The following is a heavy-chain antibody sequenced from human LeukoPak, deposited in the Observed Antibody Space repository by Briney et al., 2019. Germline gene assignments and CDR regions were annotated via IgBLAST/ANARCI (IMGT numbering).Heavy chain of an antibody. CDR1: GFTFSSYG. V-gene: IGHV3-33*01. CDR3: ARDLVAAIGYSGYDPYGFDY. D-gene: IGHD5-12*01. J-gene: IGHJ4*02. CDR2: IWYDGSNK. Sequence: QSGGSLRLSCAASGFTFSSYGMHWVRQAPGKGLEWVAVIWYDGSNKYYADSVKGRFTISRDNSKNTLYLQMNSLRAEDTAVYYCARDLVAAIGYSGYDPYGFDYWGQGTLVTVSS.